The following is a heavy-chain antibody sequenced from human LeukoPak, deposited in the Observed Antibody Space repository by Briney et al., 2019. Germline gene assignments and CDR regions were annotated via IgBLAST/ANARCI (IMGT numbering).Heavy chain of an antibody. J-gene: IGHJ4*02. CDR3: ARGGIQLWLLVY. Sequence: GGSLRLSCAASEFIFSNYAMSWVRQAPGKGLEYVSAISSNGGSTYYANSVKGRFTISRDNAKNTLYLQMNSLRAADMAVYYCARGGIQLWLLVYWGQGTLVTVAS. V-gene: IGHV3-64*01. D-gene: IGHD5-18*01. CDR1: EFIFSNYA. CDR2: ISSNGGST.